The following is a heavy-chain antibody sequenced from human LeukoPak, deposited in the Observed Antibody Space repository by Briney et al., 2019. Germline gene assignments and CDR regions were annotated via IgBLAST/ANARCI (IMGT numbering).Heavy chain of an antibody. V-gene: IGHV4-34*01. Sequence: PSETLSLTCAVYGGSFSGYYWSWVRQPPGKGLEWIGEINHSGSTNYNPSLKSRVTISVDTSKSQFSLKLNSVTAADTAVYYCAREGPYDSSAATIRYFDLWGRGTLVTVSS. J-gene: IGHJ2*01. D-gene: IGHD3-22*01. CDR2: INHSGST. CDR1: GGSFSGYY. CDR3: AREGPYDSSAATIRYFDL.